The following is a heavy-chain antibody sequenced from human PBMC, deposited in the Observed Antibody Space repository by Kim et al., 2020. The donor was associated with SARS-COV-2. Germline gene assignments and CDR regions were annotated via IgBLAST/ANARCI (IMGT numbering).Heavy chain of an antibody. CDR2: ISGSGGST. J-gene: IGHJ4*02. CDR3: AKCPLHSYDYVWGSYRYFDY. V-gene: IGHV3-23*01. CDR1: GFTFSSYA. D-gene: IGHD3-16*02. Sequence: GGSLRLSCAASGFTFSSYAMSWVRQAPGKGLEWVSAISGSGGSTYYADSVKGRFTISRDNSKNTLYLQMNSLRAEDTAVYYCAKCPLHSYDYVWGSYRYFDYWGQGTLVTVSS.